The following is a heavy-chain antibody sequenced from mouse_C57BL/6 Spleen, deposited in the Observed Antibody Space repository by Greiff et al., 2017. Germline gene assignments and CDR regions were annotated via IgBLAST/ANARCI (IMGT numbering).Heavy chain of an antibody. D-gene: IGHD2-5*01. CDR2: ISGGGGNT. CDR1: GFTFSSYT. V-gene: IGHV5-9*01. Sequence: EVMLVESGGGLVKPGGSLKLSCAASGFTFSSYTMSWVRQTPEKRLEWVATISGGGGNTYYPDSVKGRVTISRDNAKNTLYLQMSSLRSEDTALYYCARHGYSNYGYFDVWGTGTTVTVSS. CDR3: ARHGYSNYGYFDV. J-gene: IGHJ1*03.